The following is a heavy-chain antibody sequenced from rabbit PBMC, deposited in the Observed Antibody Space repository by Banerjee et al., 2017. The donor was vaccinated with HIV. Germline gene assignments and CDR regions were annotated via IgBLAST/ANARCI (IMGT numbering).Heavy chain of an antibody. Sequence: QSVEESGGRLVKPDESLTLTCTGSGFSLSSGYMSWVRQAPGKGLQWIGFINTGSGSAAYAKWVNGRFTISRDIDQNTLYLQLNSLTAADTATYFCVRVSDGGSSGYYLDFWGPGTLVTVS. V-gene: IGHV1S7*01. J-gene: IGHJ6*01. CDR3: VRVSDGGSSGYYLDF. D-gene: IGHD1-1*01. CDR2: INTGSGSA. CDR1: GFSLSSGY.